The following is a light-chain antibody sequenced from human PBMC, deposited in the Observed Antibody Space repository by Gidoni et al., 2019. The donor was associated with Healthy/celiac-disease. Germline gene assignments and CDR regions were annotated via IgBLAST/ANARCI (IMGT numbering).Light chain of an antibody. CDR2: KDS. J-gene: IGLJ2*01. CDR3: QSADSSPL. Sequence: SYELTQPPSVSVSPGQTARNTCSGDALPKQYAYWYQQKPGQAPALGIYKDSERPSGIPERFSGSSSGTTVTLTISGVQAEDEADYYCQSADSSPLFGGGTKLTVL. V-gene: IGLV3-25*03. CDR1: ALPKQY.